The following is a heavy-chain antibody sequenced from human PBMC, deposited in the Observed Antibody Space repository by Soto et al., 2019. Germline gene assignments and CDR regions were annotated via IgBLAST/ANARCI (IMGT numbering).Heavy chain of an antibody. CDR3: ASLTMVRGVSCWFDP. J-gene: IGHJ5*02. CDR1: GAPITWGDYS. Sequence: SETLSLTCAISGAPITWGDYSWNWIRQPPGKGLEWIGYIFHGGSTYYNPSLRSRVTISVDTSKNQFSLKLSSVTAADTAVYYCASLTMVRGVSCWFDPWGQGTLVTVSS. V-gene: IGHV4-30-2*01. CDR2: IFHGGST. D-gene: IGHD3-10*01.